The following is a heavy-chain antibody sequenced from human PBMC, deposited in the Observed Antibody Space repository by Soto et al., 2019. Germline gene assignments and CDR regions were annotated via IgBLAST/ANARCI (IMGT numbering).Heavy chain of an antibody. CDR2: TSFSGYT. V-gene: IGHV4-30-4*01. J-gene: IGHJ4*02. CDR3: VRGGNPYHYATSGPGTFDI. D-gene: IGHD3-22*01. Sequence: QVQLQESGPGLVKPSQTLSLTCTVSGDSVSGGDSYWSWIRQPPGKALEWIGYTSFSGYTSYSPSLKSRVTISVDMSKSQFSLRLTSVTAADTAIYYCVRGGNPYHYATSGPGTFDIWGQGTLASVSS. CDR1: GDSVSGGDSY.